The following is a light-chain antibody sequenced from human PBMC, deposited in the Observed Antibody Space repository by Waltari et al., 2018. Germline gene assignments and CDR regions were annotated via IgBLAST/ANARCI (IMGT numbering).Light chain of an antibody. V-gene: IGLV2-11*01. J-gene: IGLJ1*01. CDR3: CSYVSGYIYE. CDR1: SSDVF. Sequence: QSALTQPRSVSGSPGQSVTISCTGISSDVFVSWYQEHPGKAPKVVIYDVSKRPSGVPERFSGSKSGSTASLTTSGLQDEDEADYYCCSYVSGYIYEFGNGTKVTVL. CDR2: DVS.